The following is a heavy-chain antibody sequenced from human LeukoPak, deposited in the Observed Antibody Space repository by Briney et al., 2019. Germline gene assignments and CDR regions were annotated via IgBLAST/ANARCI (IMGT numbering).Heavy chain of an antibody. Sequence: SETLSLTCTVSGGSISSSSYYWGWIRQPPGKGLEWIGSIYYSGSTYYNPFLKSRVTISVDTSKNQFSLKLSSVTAADTAVYYCASFGGVVVTASDAFDIWGQGTMVTVSS. D-gene: IGHD2-21*02. CDR2: IYYSGST. V-gene: IGHV4-39*07. CDR1: GGSISSSSYY. CDR3: ASFGGVVVTASDAFDI. J-gene: IGHJ3*02.